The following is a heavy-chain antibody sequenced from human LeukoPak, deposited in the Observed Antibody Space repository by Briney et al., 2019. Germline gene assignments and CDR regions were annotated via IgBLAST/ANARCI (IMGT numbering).Heavy chain of an antibody. V-gene: IGHV3-11*04. Sequence: GGSLRLSCAGSGFSVSDYYMSWIRQAPGKGLEWISFISSSGSTIYYRDSVKGRFTMSRDTTKNSLYLQMNSLRAEDTAVYYCARERTPKYYYGSGSPDRYFDHWGQGTLVTVSS. J-gene: IGHJ4*02. D-gene: IGHD3-10*01. CDR1: GFSVSDYY. CDR3: ARERTPKYYYGSGSPDRYFDH. CDR2: ISSSGSTI.